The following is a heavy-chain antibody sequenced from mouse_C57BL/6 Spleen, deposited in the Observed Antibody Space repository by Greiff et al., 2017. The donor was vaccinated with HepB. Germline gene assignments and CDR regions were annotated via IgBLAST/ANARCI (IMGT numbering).Heavy chain of an antibody. CDR2: IYPGDGDT. V-gene: IGHV1-82*01. J-gene: IGHJ2*01. CDR3: AREGLYYYGSPHDY. CDR1: GYAFSSSW. D-gene: IGHD1-1*01. Sequence: QVQLKQSGPELVKPGASVKISCKASGYAFSSSWMNWVKQRPGKGLEWIGRIYPGDGDTNYNGKFKGKATLTADKSSSTAYMQLSSLTSEDSAVYFCAREGLYYYGSPHDYWGQGTTLTVSS.